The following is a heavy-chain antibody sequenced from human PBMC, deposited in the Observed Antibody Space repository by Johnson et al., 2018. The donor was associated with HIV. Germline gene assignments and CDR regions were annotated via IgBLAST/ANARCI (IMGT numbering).Heavy chain of an antibody. J-gene: IGHJ3*02. Sequence: QMLLVESGGGVVQPGRSLRLSCAASGFTFSSYAMHWVRQAPGKGLEWVAVISYDGSNKYYADSVKGRFTISRDNSKNTLYLQMNSLRAEDTAVYYCAKDRAEVVVVHDALDMWGQGTMVTVSS. V-gene: IGHV3-30*04. CDR3: AKDRAEVVVVHDALDM. CDR1: GFTFSSYA. D-gene: IGHD3-22*01. CDR2: ISYDGSNK.